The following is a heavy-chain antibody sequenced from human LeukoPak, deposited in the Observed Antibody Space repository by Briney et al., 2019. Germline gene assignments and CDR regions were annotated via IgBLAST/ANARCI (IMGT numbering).Heavy chain of an antibody. Sequence: GGSLRLSCAASGCTFSSYEMNWGRQAPGKGLEWGSYISSSGSTKYYADSVKGRFTTSRDNAKNSLYLQMNSLRAEDTAVYYCARDKAPYCSGGSCYSHYYYMDVWGKGTTVTVSS. CDR3: ARDKAPYCSGGSCYSHYYYMDV. CDR1: GCTFSSYE. J-gene: IGHJ6*03. V-gene: IGHV3-48*03. CDR2: ISSSGSTK. D-gene: IGHD2-15*01.